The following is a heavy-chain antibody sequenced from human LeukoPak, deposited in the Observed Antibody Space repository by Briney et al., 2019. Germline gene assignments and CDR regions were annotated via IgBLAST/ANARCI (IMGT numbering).Heavy chain of an antibody. CDR1: GGSISSGSYY. D-gene: IGHD3-3*02. Sequence: SKTLSLTCTVSGGSISSGSYYWSWIRQPAGKGLECIGRIYTSGGTNYNPSLKSRVTIAVDKSKNQLSLKLSSVTAADTAVYYCARAGRISNFGGPFGWLDPWGQGTLVTVSS. J-gene: IGHJ5*02. CDR3: ARAGRISNFGGPFGWLDP. CDR2: IYTSGGT. V-gene: IGHV4-61*02.